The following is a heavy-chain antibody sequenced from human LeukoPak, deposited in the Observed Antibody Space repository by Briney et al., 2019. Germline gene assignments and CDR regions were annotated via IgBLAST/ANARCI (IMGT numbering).Heavy chain of an antibody. J-gene: IGHJ3*02. CDR3: ARDKRKMNAFDI. V-gene: IGHV3-23*01. CDR1: GFTFSSYG. D-gene: IGHD1-14*01. Sequence: GGSLRLSCAASGFTFSSYGMSWVRQAPGKGLEWVSAISGSGGTTYYADSVKGRFTISRDNSKNTLYLQMNSLRAEDTAVYYCARDKRKMNAFDIWGQGTMVTVSS. CDR2: ISGSGGTT.